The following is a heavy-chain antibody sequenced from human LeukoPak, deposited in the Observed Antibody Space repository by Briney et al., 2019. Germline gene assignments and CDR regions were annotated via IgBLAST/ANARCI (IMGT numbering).Heavy chain of an antibody. CDR1: GYIFTSYG. CDR2: ISAYNGNT. J-gene: IGHJ5*02. V-gene: IGHV1-18*01. CDR3: ARTYYDFWSGYSDWFDP. D-gene: IGHD3-3*01. Sequence: ASVRVSCKASGYIFTSYGITWVRQAPGQGLEWMGWISAYNGNTNYAQKPQGRVTMTTDTSTSTAYMELRSLRSDDTAVYYCARTYYDFWSGYSDWFDPWGQGTLVTVSS.